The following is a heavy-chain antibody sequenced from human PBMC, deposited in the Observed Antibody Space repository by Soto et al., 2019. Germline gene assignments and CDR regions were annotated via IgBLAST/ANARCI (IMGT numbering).Heavy chain of an antibody. Sequence: SETLSLTCAVYGGSFSGYYWTWIRQPPGTGLEWIGEIYHSGGTNYNPSLKSRVTISVDTSKNQFSLKLTSVTAADTAVYYCARDKITGLFDYWGQGTLVTVSS. D-gene: IGHD2-8*02. CDR2: IYHSGGT. J-gene: IGHJ4*02. CDR3: ARDKITGLFDY. V-gene: IGHV4-34*01. CDR1: GGSFSGYY.